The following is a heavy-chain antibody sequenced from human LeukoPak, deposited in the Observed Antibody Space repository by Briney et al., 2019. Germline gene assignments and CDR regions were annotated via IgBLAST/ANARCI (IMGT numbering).Heavy chain of an antibody. CDR1: GFTFSSYA. V-gene: IGHV3-23*01. CDR3: AKVQSSGYDYEPYYFDY. D-gene: IGHD5-12*01. CDR2: ISGSGGST. Sequence: GGSLRLSCAASGFTFSSYAMSWVRQAPGKGLEWVSAISGSGGSTYYADSVKGRFTISRDNSKNTRYLQMNSLRAEDTAVYYCAKVQSSGYDYEPYYFDYWGQGTLVTVSS. J-gene: IGHJ4*02.